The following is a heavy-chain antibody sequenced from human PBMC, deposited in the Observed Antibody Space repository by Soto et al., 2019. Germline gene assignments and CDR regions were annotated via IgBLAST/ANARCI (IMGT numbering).Heavy chain of an antibody. D-gene: IGHD3-16*01. V-gene: IGHV3-33*01. CDR1: GFTFSSYG. J-gene: IGHJ6*02. CDR3: ASDGGGNYYYGMDV. Sequence: PGGSLRLSCAASGFTFSSYGMHWVRQAPGKGLEWVAVIWYDGSNKYYADSVKGRFTISRDNSKNTLYLQMNSLRAEDTAVYYCASDGGGNYYYGMDVWGRGTTVTVSS. CDR2: IWYDGSNK.